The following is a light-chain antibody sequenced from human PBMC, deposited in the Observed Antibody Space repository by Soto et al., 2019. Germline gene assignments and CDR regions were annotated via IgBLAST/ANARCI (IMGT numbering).Light chain of an antibody. J-gene: IGKJ5*01. CDR1: QVISSY. CDR2: AAS. Sequence: EIQLTQSPSFLSASVGDRVTITCRASQVISSYLAWYQQKPGKDPKLLIYAASTLQSGVPSRFSGSRSGTEFTLTISSLQPEDFATYYCQQLNSYPIPFGQGTRLEIK. CDR3: QQLNSYPIP. V-gene: IGKV1-9*01.